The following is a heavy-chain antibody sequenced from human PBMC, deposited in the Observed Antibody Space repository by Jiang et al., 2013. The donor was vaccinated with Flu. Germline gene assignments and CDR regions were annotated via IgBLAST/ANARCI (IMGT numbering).Heavy chain of an antibody. J-gene: IGHJ4*02. CDR2: ISHSGST. D-gene: IGHD3-3*01. Sequence: LLKPSETLSLSCTVSGDSIRSNYWSWLRQPPGKGLEWLGYISHSGSTNYNPSLNSRVTISRDTSKNQFSLRLTSVTAADTALYYCAGSIIGVTVTRLDFWGQGSLVTVSS. CDR1: GDSIRSNY. V-gene: IGHV4-59*01. CDR3: AGSIIGVTVTRLDF.